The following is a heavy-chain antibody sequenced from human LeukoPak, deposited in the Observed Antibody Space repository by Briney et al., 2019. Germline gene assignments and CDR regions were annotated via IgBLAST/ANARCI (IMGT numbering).Heavy chain of an antibody. D-gene: IGHD6-13*01. CDR1: GFIFSNSA. CDR2: IKQDGSEK. CDR3: ARQTSSWYYFDY. J-gene: IGHJ4*02. V-gene: IGHV3-7*01. Sequence: PGGSLRLSCAASGFIFSNSAMNWVRQAPGKGLEWVANIKQDGSEKYYVDSVKGRFTISRDNAKNSLYLQMNSLRAEDTAVYYCARQTSSWYYFDYWGQGTLVTVSS.